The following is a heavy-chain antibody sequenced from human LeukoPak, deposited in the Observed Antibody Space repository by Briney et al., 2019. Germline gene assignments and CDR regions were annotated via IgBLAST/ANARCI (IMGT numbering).Heavy chain of an antibody. D-gene: IGHD1-26*01. Sequence: GGSLRLSCAASGFTFSSYAMHWVRLAPGKGLEYVSAISSNGGSTYYADSVKGRFTISRDNSKNTLYLQMGSLRAEDMAVYYCARSAGSYYYFDYWGQGTLVTVSS. V-gene: IGHV3-64*02. J-gene: IGHJ4*02. CDR1: GFTFSSYA. CDR3: ARSAGSYYYFDY. CDR2: ISSNGGST.